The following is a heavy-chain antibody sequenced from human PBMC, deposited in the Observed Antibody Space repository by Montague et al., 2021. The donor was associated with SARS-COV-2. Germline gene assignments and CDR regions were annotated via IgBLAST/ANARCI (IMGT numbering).Heavy chain of an antibody. Sequence: PALVKPTQTLTLTCTFSGFSLSTSGMCVSWIRQPPGKALEWLALIDWDDDKYYSTSLKTRLTISKGTSKNQVVLTMTNMDPVDTATYYCARTLHDILTGYYSFDYWGQGTLVTVSS. D-gene: IGHD3-9*01. CDR1: GFSLSTSGMC. CDR2: IDWDDDK. V-gene: IGHV2-70*01. J-gene: IGHJ4*02. CDR3: ARTLHDILTGYYSFDY.